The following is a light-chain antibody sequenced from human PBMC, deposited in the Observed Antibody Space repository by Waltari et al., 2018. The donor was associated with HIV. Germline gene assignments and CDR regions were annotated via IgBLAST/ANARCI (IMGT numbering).Light chain of an antibody. Sequence: SYVLTQPPSVSVAPGQTARSTCVGDILANKNVHWYQQKPGQDPVLVIYDFSGRPSGIPERFSGSNAGNTATLTISRVEAGDEADYYCQVWYVITNHLIFGGVTKLTVL. V-gene: IGLV3-21*02. CDR2: DFS. CDR3: QVWYVITNHLI. J-gene: IGLJ2*01. CDR1: ILANKN.